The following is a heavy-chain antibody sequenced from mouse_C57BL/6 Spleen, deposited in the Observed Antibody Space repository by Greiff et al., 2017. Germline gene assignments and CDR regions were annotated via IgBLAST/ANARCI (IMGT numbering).Heavy chain of an antibody. Sequence: QVQLQQSGPELVKPGASVKISCKASGYAFSSSWMNWVKQRPGKGLEWIGRIYPGDGDTNYNGKFKGKATLTADKSSSTAYMHLSRLTSEDSAVYFCARYYEYGEAFAYWCQGTLVTVSA. CDR3: ARYYEYGEAFAY. CDR1: GYAFSSSW. CDR2: IYPGDGDT. V-gene: IGHV1-82*01. J-gene: IGHJ3*01. D-gene: IGHD2-4*01.